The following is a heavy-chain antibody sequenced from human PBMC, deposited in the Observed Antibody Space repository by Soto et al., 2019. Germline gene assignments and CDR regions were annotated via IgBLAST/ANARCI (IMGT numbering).Heavy chain of an antibody. J-gene: IGHJ6*02. Sequence: EVQLVESGGGLVQPGRSLRLSCAASGFTFDDYAMHWVRQAPGTGLEWVSGISWHSGSIGYADSVKGRFTISRDNAKNSLYLQMNSLRAEDTALYYCAKDRDGYFYYGMDVWGQGTTVTVSS. V-gene: IGHV3-9*01. CDR1: GFTFDDYA. CDR3: AKDRDGYFYYGMDV. D-gene: IGHD2-8*01. CDR2: ISWHSGSI.